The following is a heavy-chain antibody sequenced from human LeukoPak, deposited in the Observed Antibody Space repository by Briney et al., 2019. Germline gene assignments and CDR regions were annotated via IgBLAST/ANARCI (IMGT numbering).Heavy chain of an antibody. CDR1: GFTLDDYA. J-gene: IGHJ4*02. D-gene: IGHD6-13*01. CDR2: ISWNSGSI. CDR3: AIHVDWSWYGAFDY. Sequence: GGSLRLSCAASGFTLDDYAMHWVRQAPARGLERVSGISWNSGSIGNADSVKGRFTISRDNAKNSLYLQMNSLRAEDTALYYCAIHVDWSWYGAFDYWGQGTLVTVSS. V-gene: IGHV3-9*01.